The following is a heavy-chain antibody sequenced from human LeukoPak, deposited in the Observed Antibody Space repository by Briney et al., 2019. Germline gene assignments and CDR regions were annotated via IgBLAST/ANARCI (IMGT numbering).Heavy chain of an antibody. CDR3: ARGVASDWRNFFDT. Sequence: GGSLRLSCAASGFTFSNYAIHWVRQPPGKGLEWVAVISYDGSNKYYADSVKGRFTISRDNSKNTLYLQMNSLRSEDTAVYYCARGVASDWRNFFDTWGQGTRVTVSS. CDR1: GFTFSNYA. D-gene: IGHD3-9*01. CDR2: ISYDGSNK. J-gene: IGHJ5*02. V-gene: IGHV3-30*04.